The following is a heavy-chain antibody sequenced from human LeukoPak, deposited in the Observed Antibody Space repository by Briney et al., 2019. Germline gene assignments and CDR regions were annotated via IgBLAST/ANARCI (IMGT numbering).Heavy chain of an antibody. V-gene: IGHV3-53*01. CDR1: GFTVSVNY. J-gene: IGHJ4*02. Sequence: PGGSLRLSCAASGFTVSVNYMSWVRQAPGKGLVWVSVIYSGGSTYYADSVKGRFTISRDNSKNTVYLQMSSLRAEDTAVYYCARDGSYARSFDYWGQGTLVTVSS. CDR2: IYSGGST. D-gene: IGHD2-2*01. CDR3: ARDGSYARSFDY.